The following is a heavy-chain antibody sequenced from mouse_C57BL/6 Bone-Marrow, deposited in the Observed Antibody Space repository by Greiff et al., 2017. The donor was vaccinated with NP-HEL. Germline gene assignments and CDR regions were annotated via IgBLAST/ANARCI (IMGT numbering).Heavy chain of an antibody. Sequence: VQLQESGAELARPGASVKLSCKASGYTFTSYGISWVKQRTGQGLEWIGEIYPRSGNTYSNEKFKGKATLTADKSSSTAYMELRSLTSEDSAVYFCASRGITTVVAKDYFDYWGQGTTLTVSS. J-gene: IGHJ2*01. CDR3: ASRGITTVVAKDYFDY. CDR1: GYTFTSYG. D-gene: IGHD1-1*01. V-gene: IGHV1-81*01. CDR2: IYPRSGNT.